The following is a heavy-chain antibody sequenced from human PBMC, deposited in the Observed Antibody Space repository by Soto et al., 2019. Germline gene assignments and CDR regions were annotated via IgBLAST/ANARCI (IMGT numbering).Heavy chain of an antibody. CDR2: ILHEGNNK. V-gene: IGHV3-30-3*01. CDR1: GFTFSNYI. CDR3: ARDDEGGSYCDLGY. Sequence: QVQLVESGGGVVQPGRSLRLSCAASGFTFSNYIMHWVRQAPGKGLEWVAIILHEGNNKYYADSVKGRFTISRDNSKNTLYLQMNSLRTEDTAIYYCARDDEGGSYCDLGYWGQGTLVTVSS. J-gene: IGHJ4*02. D-gene: IGHD3-10*01.